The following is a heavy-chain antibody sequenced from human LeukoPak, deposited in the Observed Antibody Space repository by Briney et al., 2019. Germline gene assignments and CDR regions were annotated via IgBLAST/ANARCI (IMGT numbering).Heavy chain of an antibody. V-gene: IGHV1-46*01. CDR3: ARDQEGFDY. CDR2: IYPRDGST. CDR1: GYTFTSNY. J-gene: IGHJ4*02. Sequence: GASVKVSCKASGYTFTSNYKHWVRQAPGRGLEWMGMIYPRDGSTSYAQKFQGRVTVTRDTSTSTVHMELSGPRSEDTAVYYCARDQEGFDYWGQGTLVTVSS.